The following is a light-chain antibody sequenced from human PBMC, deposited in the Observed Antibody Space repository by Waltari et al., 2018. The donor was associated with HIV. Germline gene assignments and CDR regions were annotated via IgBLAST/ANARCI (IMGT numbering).Light chain of an antibody. CDR1: QSITSW. V-gene: IGKV1-5*03. CDR3: QQYNSYPWT. J-gene: IGKJ1*01. Sequence: DIQMPQSPSTLSASVGDRVTITCRASQSITSWLAWYQQKPGKAPKLLIYKASSLDSGVPSRFSGSGSGTEFTLTISSLQPDDFATYCCQQYNSYPWTFGHGTKVDIK. CDR2: KAS.